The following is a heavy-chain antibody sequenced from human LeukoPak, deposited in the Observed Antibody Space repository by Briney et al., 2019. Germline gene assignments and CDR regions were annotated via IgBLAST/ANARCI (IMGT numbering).Heavy chain of an antibody. V-gene: IGHV3-66*01. CDR2: IYSGDST. Sequence: GGSLRLSCAASGFTFSRYVMSWVREAPGKGLEWVSFIYSGDSTYYADSVKGRFTISRDNSKSTLYLQMNSLRAEDTAVYYCARAYRSGYFNMGYWGQGTLVTVPS. D-gene: IGHD3-22*01. CDR1: GFTFSRYV. CDR3: ARAYRSGYFNMGY. J-gene: IGHJ4*02.